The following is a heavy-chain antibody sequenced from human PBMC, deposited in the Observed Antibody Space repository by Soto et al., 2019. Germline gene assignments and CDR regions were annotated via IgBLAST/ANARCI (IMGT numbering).Heavy chain of an antibody. CDR3: ARDAQWLVFSRKDY. V-gene: IGHV3-66*01. CDR2: IYGGGNT. CDR1: GFTVSSNY. J-gene: IGHJ4*02. Sequence: GGSLRLSCAASGFTVSSNYMSLVRQAPGKGLEWVSVIYGGGNTYYADSVKGRFTISRDNSKNTLYLQMNSLRAEDTAVYYCARDAQWLVFSRKDYWGQGTLVTVSS. D-gene: IGHD6-19*01.